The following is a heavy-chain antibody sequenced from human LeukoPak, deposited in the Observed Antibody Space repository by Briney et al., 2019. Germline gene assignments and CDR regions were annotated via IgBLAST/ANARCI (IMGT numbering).Heavy chain of an antibody. Sequence: SETLSLTCTVSGGSISSGDYYWSWIRQPPGKGLEWIGYIYYSGSTYYNPSLKSRVTISVDTSKNQFSLKLNSVTAADTAVYYCARERSRDGYSLDYWGQGTLVTVSS. V-gene: IGHV4-30-4*01. CDR1: GGSISSGDYY. CDR2: IYYSGST. D-gene: IGHD5-24*01. CDR3: ARERSRDGYSLDY. J-gene: IGHJ4*02.